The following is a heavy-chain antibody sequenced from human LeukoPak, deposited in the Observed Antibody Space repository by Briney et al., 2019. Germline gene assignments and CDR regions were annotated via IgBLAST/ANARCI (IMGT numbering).Heavy chain of an antibody. CDR3: ARLTYYDYVWGSYRYYFDY. Sequence: SETLSLTCAVYGGSFSGYYWSWIRQPPGKGLEWIGEINHSGSTNNNPSLKSRVTMSVDTSKNQFSLKLSSVTAADTAVYYCARLTYYDYVWGSYRYYFDYWGQGTLVTVPS. J-gene: IGHJ4*02. V-gene: IGHV4-34*01. D-gene: IGHD3-16*02. CDR2: INHSGST. CDR1: GGSFSGYY.